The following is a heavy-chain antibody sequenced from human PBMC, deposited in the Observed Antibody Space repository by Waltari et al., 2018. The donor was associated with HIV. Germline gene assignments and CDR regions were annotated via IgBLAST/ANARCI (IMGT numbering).Heavy chain of an antibody. V-gene: IGHV4-38-2*01. D-gene: IGHD1-1*01. CDR2: VFHLGSP. CDR1: GNTFKKDFY. J-gene: IGHJ4*02. CDR3: VIAVRQDAGRYSAYFVDS. Sequence: QVQLQQSGPGLVRPSTTLSLTCALSGNTFKKDFYWGWVRQPPGKGLEWLGIVFHLGSPKYHPSRKSRLSTSIDTSRDQISLHLQAVAAADTAVDCCVIAVRQDAGRYSAYFVDSWGQGTLVTVSS.